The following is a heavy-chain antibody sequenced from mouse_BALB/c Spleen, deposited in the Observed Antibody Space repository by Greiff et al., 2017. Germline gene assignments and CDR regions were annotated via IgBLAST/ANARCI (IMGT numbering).Heavy chain of an antibody. CDR2: IRNKANGYTT. CDR1: GFTFTDYY. V-gene: IGHV7-3*02. D-gene: IGHD2-4*01. J-gene: IGHJ3*01. Sequence: EVQLVESGGGLVQPGGSLRLSCATSGFTFTDYYMSWVRQPPGKALEWLGFIRNKANGYTTEYSASVKGRFTISRDNSQSILYLQMNTLRAEDSATYYCARIYYDYGGFAYWGQGTLVTVSA. CDR3: ARIYYDYGGFAY.